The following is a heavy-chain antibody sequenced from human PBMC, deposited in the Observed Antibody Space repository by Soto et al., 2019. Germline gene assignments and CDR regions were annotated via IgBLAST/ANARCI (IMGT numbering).Heavy chain of an antibody. CDR1: GGSFSGYY. D-gene: IGHD2-15*01. CDR2: INHSGST. J-gene: IGHJ4*01. CDR3: ARRYCSESACSYFDN. Sequence: AETLPRGCTVYGGSFSGYYWRCIRQPAGKGLEWIGEINHSGSTSYNPSLNSRVTTSVDTSKNQFSLRLSYVTAADKAIYSCARRYCSESACSYFDNGVRGSLVT. V-gene: IGHV4-34*01.